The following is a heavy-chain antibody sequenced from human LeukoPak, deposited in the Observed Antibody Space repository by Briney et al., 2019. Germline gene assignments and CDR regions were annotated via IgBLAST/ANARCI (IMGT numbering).Heavy chain of an antibody. D-gene: IGHD2-2*01. CDR3: ARDHARQPRDFIVVVPAAISS. V-gene: IGHV3-21*01. CDR2: ISSSSSYI. Sequence: GGSLRLSCAASGFTFRSYWMSWVRQAPGKGLEWVSSISSSSSYIYYADSVKGRFTISRDNAKNSLYLQMNSLRAEDTAVYYCARDHARQPRDFIVVVPAAISSWGQGTLVTASS. CDR1: GFTFRSYW. J-gene: IGHJ4*02.